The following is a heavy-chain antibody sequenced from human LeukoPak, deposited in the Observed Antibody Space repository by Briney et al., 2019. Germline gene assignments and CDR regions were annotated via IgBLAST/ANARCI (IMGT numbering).Heavy chain of an antibody. CDR1: GGSISSHY. Sequence: SETLSLTCTVSGGSISSHYWSWIREPPGKGLEWIGYIYYSGSSKYNPSLKSRVTISVDTSKNQFSLKLSSVTAADTAVYYCARLYDSSGYTNWLDPWGQGTLVTVSS. V-gene: IGHV4-59*11. D-gene: IGHD3-22*01. CDR3: ARLYDSSGYTNWLDP. CDR2: IYYSGSS. J-gene: IGHJ5*02.